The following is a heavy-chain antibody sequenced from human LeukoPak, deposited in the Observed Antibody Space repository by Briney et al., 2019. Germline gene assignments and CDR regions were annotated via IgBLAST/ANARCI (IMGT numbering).Heavy chain of an antibody. D-gene: IGHD3-10*01. CDR3: ASERDIKETMVRGGPYYYYMDV. CDR1: GGSISSYY. V-gene: IGHV4-59*01. Sequence: PSETLSLTCTVSGGSISSYYWSWIRQPPGKGLEWIGYIYYSGSTNYNPSLKSRVTISVDTSKNQFSLKLSSVTAADTAVYYCASERDIKETMVRGGPYYYYMDVWGKGTTVTVSS. CDR2: IYYSGST. J-gene: IGHJ6*03.